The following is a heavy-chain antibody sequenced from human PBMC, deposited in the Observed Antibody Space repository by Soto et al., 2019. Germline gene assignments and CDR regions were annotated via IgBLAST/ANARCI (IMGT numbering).Heavy chain of an antibody. V-gene: IGHV3-33*01. CDR1: GFTFSSYG. D-gene: IGHD6-13*01. CDR2: IWYDGSNK. CDR3: ARYRDAAGNYGMDV. J-gene: IGHJ6*02. Sequence: GGSLRLSCAASGFTFSSYGMHWVRQAPGKGLEWVAVIWYDGSNKYYADSVKGRFTISRDNSKNTLYLQMNSLRAEDTAVYYCARYRDAAGNYGMDVWGQGTTVTVSS.